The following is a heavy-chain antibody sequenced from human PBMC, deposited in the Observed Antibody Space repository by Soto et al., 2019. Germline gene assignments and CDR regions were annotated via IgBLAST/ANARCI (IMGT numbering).Heavy chain of an antibody. J-gene: IGHJ3*02. V-gene: IGHV1-3*01. D-gene: IGHD5-12*01. Sequence: QVQLLQSGAQVKKLGASVKVSCKASGYTFYNYALHSVRQAPGRRLEWMGWIHAGNGYTKYSQSFQGRVTITRDTSASTVHMNLSRLRSEDTAVYYCARVQYSGYAFKPAFDIWGQGTMVNVSS. CDR2: IHAGNGYT. CDR1: GYTFYNYA. CDR3: ARVQYSGYAFKPAFDI.